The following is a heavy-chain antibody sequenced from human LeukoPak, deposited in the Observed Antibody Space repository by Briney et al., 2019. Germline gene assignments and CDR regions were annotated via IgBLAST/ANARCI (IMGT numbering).Heavy chain of an antibody. V-gene: IGHV4-59*08. D-gene: IGHD5-12*01. CDR1: GGSISRYY. Sequence: PSETLSLTCTVSGGSISRYYWSWIRQPPGKGLEWIGYIYYSGSTNYNPSLKSRVTISVDTSKNQFSLKLSSVTAADTAVYYCARVRDGYNSYYFDYWGQGTLVTVSS. CDR2: IYYSGST. CDR3: ARVRDGYNSYYFDY. J-gene: IGHJ4*02.